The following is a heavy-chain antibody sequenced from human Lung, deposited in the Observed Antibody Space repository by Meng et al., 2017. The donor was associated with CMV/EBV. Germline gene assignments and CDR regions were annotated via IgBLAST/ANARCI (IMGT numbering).Heavy chain of an antibody. CDR1: GFTFSSYS. D-gene: IGHD2-15*01. Sequence: ESXKISXAASGFTFSSYSVNWVRQAPGKGLEWVSSISSNSKYIFYADSVKGRFTISRDNAKNALHLQMNSLRDEDTALYYCARVYCNRGSCSVDYWGQGPLVTVSS. CDR3: ARVYCNRGSCSVDY. J-gene: IGHJ4*02. V-gene: IGHV3-21*01. CDR2: ISSNSKYI.